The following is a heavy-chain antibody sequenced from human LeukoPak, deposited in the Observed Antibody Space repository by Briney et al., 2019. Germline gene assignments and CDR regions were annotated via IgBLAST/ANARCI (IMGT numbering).Heavy chain of an antibody. J-gene: IGHJ4*02. Sequence: SETLSLTCTVSGGSISSYYWSWIRQPPGKGLEWIGYIYYSGSTNYNPSLKCRVTISVDTSRNQFSLKLSSVTAADTAVYYCASGTYYYDSSGVRYDYWGQGTLVTVSS. V-gene: IGHV4-59*01. CDR2: IYYSGST. CDR1: GGSISSYY. D-gene: IGHD3-22*01. CDR3: ASGTYYYDSSGVRYDY.